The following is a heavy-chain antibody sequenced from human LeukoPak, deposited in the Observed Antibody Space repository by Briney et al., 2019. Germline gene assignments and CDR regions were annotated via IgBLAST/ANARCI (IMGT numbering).Heavy chain of an antibody. D-gene: IGHD2-8*02. CDR3: AKHSCTGGCCYCNY. V-gene: IGHV3-23*01. CDR2: IYGSGGTI. J-gene: IGHJ4*02. Sequence: GGSLRLSCVASGFTFSDYVMSWVRQAPGKGLEWVSSIYGSGGTIYYADSVKGRFTISRDNSENTLYLQMNSLRAEDTAVYNCAKHSCTGGCCYCNYWGLGTLVTVSS. CDR1: GFTFSDYV.